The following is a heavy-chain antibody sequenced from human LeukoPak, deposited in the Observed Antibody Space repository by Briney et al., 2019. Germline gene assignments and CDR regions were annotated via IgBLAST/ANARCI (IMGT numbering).Heavy chain of an antibody. V-gene: IGHV3-15*01. J-gene: IGHJ6*02. D-gene: IGHD2-15*01. CDR2: IKSKTDGGTT. Sequence: NPGGSLRLSCAASGFTFSKAWVSWVRQAPGKGLEWVGRIKSKTDGGTTDYAAPVKGRFTISRDDSKNTLYLQMNSLKTEDTAVYDCTTLYYCSGGSCYSGYYYGMDVWGQGTTVTVSS. CDR3: TTLYYCSGGSCYSGYYYGMDV. CDR1: GFTFSKAW.